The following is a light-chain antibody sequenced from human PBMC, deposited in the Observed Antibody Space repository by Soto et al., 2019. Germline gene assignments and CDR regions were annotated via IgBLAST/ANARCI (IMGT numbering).Light chain of an antibody. J-gene: IGKJ4*01. CDR1: QSLLHSNGYNY. CDR3: MQALQTPLT. CDR2: LGS. V-gene: IGKV2-28*01. Sequence: DIVMTQSPLPLPVTPGEPASISCRSSQSLLHSNGYNYLDWYLQKPGQSPKLLIYLGSNRASGVPDRFSGRGSGTDFTLKISRVEAEDVGVYYCMQALQTPLTFGGGTKVEI.